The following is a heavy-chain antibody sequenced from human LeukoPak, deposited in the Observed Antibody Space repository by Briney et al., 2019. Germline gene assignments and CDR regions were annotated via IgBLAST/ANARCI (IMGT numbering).Heavy chain of an antibody. J-gene: IGHJ3*02. CDR3: ARFPKAFDI. CDR1: GFTFSSYA. CDR2: ISYDGSNK. V-gene: IGHV3-30-3*01. Sequence: GGSLRLSCAASGFTFSSYAMHWVRQAPGKGLEWVAVISYDGSNKYYADSVKGRFTISRDNSKNTLYLQMNSLRAEDTAVYYCARFPKAFDIWGQGTMVTVSS.